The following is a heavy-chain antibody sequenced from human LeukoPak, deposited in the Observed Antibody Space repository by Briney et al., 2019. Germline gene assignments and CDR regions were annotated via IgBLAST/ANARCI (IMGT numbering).Heavy chain of an antibody. Sequence: GGSLRLSCSASGFTFSSYTMHWVRQAPGKGLEYVSAVSSNGGSTYYADSVKGRFTISRDNSKNTLYLPMSSLRAEDTAVYYCVKADYYDTSNYYYRYFQYWGQGTLVTVSS. CDR3: VKADYYDTSNYYYRYFQY. V-gene: IGHV3-64D*09. D-gene: IGHD3-22*01. J-gene: IGHJ1*01. CDR1: GFTFSSYT. CDR2: VSSNGGST.